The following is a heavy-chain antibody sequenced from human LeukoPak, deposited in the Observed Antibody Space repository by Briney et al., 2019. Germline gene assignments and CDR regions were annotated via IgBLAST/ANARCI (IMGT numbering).Heavy chain of an antibody. CDR1: GFTFSSNR. CDR2: IKQDGSEK. J-gene: IGHJ4*02. Sequence: PAGTLTLTCAASGFTFSSNRMSWVRQGPGKGLEWVANIKQDGSEKYSVDSVKGRFTTSRDNAKNSLYLQMNSLRAEDTAVYYCARDPMYYFDYWGQGTLVTVSS. CDR3: ARDPMYYFDY. V-gene: IGHV3-7*04.